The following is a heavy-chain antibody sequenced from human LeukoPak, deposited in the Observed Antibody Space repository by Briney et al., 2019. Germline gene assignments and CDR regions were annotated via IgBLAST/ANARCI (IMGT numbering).Heavy chain of an antibody. CDR2: INAGNGNT. Sequence: RASVKVSCKASGYTFTSYAMHWVRQAPGQRLEWMGWINAGNGNTKYSQKFQGRVTITRDTSTSTAYMELRSLRSDDTAVYYCARGEYDSSGYYYATSYYFDYWGQGTLVTVSS. V-gene: IGHV1-3*01. CDR1: GYTFTSYA. J-gene: IGHJ4*02. D-gene: IGHD3-22*01. CDR3: ARGEYDSSGYYYATSYYFDY.